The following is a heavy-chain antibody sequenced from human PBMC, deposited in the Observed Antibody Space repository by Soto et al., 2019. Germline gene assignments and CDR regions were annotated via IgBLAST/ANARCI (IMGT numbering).Heavy chain of an antibody. V-gene: IGHV1-18*01. CDR3: ARAVDYYDSSGYYTHEYFQH. D-gene: IGHD3-22*01. CDR1: GYTFTSYG. CDR2: ISAYNGNT. J-gene: IGHJ1*01. Sequence: QVQLVQSGAEVKKPGASVKVSCKASGYTFTSYGISWVRQAPGQGLEWMGWISAYNGNTNYAQKIQGRVTMTTDTPTSTAYMELRSLRSDDTAVYYCARAVDYYDSSGYYTHEYFQHWGQGTLVTVSS.